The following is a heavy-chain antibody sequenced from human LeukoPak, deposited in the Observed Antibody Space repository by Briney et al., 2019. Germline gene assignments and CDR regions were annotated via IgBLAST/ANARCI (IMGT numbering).Heavy chain of an antibody. CDR3: ASAPFGVLTRFDY. V-gene: IGHV3-9*01. Sequence: PGGSLRLSCAASGFTFDDYAMHWVRQAPGKGLEWVSGISWNSGSIGYADSVKGRFTISRDNAKNSLYLQMNSLRAEDTAVYYCASAPFGVLTRFDYWGQGTLVTVSS. D-gene: IGHD3-3*01. CDR1: GFTFDDYA. J-gene: IGHJ4*02. CDR2: ISWNSGSI.